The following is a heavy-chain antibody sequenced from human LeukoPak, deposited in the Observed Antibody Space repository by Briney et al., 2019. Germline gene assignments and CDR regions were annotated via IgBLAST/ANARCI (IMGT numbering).Heavy chain of an antibody. CDR1: GFTFSRNS. Sequence: GGSLRLSCAASGFTFSRNSMNWVRQAPGKGLEWVSSISSSSIYIYYADSVKGRFTISRDNAKNSLYLQMNSLRAEDTAVYYCARGPDNYYDTPSDCWGQGTLVTVSS. J-gene: IGHJ4*02. CDR2: ISSSSIYI. V-gene: IGHV3-21*01. CDR3: ARGPDNYYDTPSDC. D-gene: IGHD3-22*01.